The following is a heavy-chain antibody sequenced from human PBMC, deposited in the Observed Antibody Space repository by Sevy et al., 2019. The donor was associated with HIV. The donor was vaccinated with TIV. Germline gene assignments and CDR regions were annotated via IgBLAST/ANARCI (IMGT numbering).Heavy chain of an antibody. CDR1: GGSFSGYY. CDR2: INHTGST. V-gene: IGHV4-34*01. J-gene: IGHJ5*02. Sequence: SETLSLTCAVYGGSFSGYYWNWIRQPPGKGLEWIGEINHTGSTNYNPSLKSRVTISVDTSKIQVSLKLSSVTAADTAIYYCARAPPIVVVPGAPSWFDPWGQGTLVTVSS. D-gene: IGHD2-2*01. CDR3: ARAPPIVVVPGAPSWFDP.